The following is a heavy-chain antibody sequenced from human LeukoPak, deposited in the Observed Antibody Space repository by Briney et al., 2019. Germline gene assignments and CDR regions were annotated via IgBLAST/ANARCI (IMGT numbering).Heavy chain of an antibody. Sequence: SVKVSCKASGFTFTSSAVQWVRQARGQRLEWIGWIVVGSGNTNYAQKFQERVTITRDMSTSTAYMELSSLRAEDTAVYYCARDKAAGFIFDYWGQGTLVTVSS. D-gene: IGHD6-13*01. J-gene: IGHJ4*02. V-gene: IGHV1-58*01. CDR1: GFTFTSSA. CDR3: ARDKAAGFIFDY. CDR2: IVVGSGNT.